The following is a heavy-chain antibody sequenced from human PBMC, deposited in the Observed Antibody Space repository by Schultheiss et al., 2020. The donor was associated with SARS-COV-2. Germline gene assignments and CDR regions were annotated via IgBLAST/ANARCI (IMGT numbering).Heavy chain of an antibody. D-gene: IGHD3-3*01. V-gene: IGHV3-21*01. CDR3: ATRALRFLEWLPLDY. Sequence: GESLKISCAASGFTFSSYSMNWVRQAPGKGLEWVSSISSSSSYIYYADSVKGRFTISRDNSKNTLYLQMNSLRAEDTAVYYCATRALRFLEWLPLDYWGQGTLVTVSS. CDR2: ISSSSSYI. CDR1: GFTFSSYS. J-gene: IGHJ4*02.